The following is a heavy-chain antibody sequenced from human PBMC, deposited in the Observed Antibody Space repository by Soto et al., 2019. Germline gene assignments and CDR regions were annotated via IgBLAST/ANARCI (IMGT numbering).Heavy chain of an antibody. Sequence: SVTLSLPYTVSDGTIINVCYYRSMISQHPGKGLEWIGYIYYSGSTYYNPSLKSRVTISVDTSKNQFSLKLSSVTAADTAVYYCARELDGILTCRRWFDPWGQGTLVTVSS. CDR3: ARELDGILTCRRWFDP. J-gene: IGHJ5*02. CDR1: DGTIINVCYY. CDR2: IYYSGST. D-gene: IGHD3-9*01. V-gene: IGHV4-31*03.